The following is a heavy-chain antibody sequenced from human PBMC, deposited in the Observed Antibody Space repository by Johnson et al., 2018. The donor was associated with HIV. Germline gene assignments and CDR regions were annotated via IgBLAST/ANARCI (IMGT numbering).Heavy chain of an antibody. J-gene: IGHJ3*02. CDR1: GFTFDDYA. CDR2: ISWNSGSI. D-gene: IGHD3-22*01. Sequence: VQLVESGGGLVQPGRSLRLSCAASGFTFDDYAMHWVRQAPGKGLEWVSGISWNSGSIGYADSVKGRFTLSRDNAKNSLYLQMNSLRAEDTALYYCAKDHDYYDSSGSILGAFDIWGQGTMVTVSS. V-gene: IGHV3-9*01. CDR3: AKDHDYYDSSGSILGAFDI.